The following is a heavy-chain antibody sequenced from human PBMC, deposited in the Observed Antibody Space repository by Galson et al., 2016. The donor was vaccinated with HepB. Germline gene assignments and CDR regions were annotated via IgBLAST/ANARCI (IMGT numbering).Heavy chain of an antibody. CDR1: GYSFTKYW. Sequence: QSGAEVKKPGDSVKISCQGSGYSFTKYWIAWVRHVPGRGLEWLGVIFPGDSDARYNPSFQGQVTFSADKSIDTAYLQWRRLGASDTAIYYCARQLSGTYVDYWGRGALVTVSS. CDR2: IFPGDSDA. CDR3: ARQLSGTYVDY. J-gene: IGHJ4*02. V-gene: IGHV5-51*01. D-gene: IGHD1-26*01.